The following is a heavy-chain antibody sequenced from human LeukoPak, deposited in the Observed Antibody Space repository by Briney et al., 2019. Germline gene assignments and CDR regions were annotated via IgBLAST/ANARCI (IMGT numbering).Heavy chain of an antibody. Sequence: GGSLRLSCAASGFTFSSYWMHWVRQAPGKGLVWVSRINSDGSSTSYADSVKGRFTISRDNAKNTLYLQMNSLRAEDTAVYYCAKGVAAGGSYYYYYGMDVWGQGTTVTVSS. CDR1: GFTFSSYW. J-gene: IGHJ6*02. CDR2: INSDGSST. D-gene: IGHD1-26*01. V-gene: IGHV3-74*01. CDR3: AKGVAAGGSYYYYYGMDV.